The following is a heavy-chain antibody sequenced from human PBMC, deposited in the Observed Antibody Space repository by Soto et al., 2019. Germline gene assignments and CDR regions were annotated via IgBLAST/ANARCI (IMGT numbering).Heavy chain of an antibody. D-gene: IGHD5-18*01. CDR1: GFTYNNYW. Sequence: EVQLVESGGGLVQPGGSLRLSCAAAGFTYNNYWMHWVRQAPGKGLVWVSRINSDGSNTFYADSVKGRFSISRDNAKXXXXXXXXXXXXXXXXXXYCARGIQNRYGMDVWGQGTTVTVAS. J-gene: IGHJ6*02. CDR2: INSDGSNT. V-gene: IGHV3-74*01. CDR3: ARGIQNRYGMDV.